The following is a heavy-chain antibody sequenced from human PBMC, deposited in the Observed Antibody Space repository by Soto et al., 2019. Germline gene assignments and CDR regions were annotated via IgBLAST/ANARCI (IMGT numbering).Heavy chain of an antibody. D-gene: IGHD3-3*02. V-gene: IGHV3-30*18. Sequence: QVQLVESGGGVVHPGRSLRLSCAASGFTFSSYGMHWVRQAPGKGLEWVAVISYDGSNKYYADSVKGRFTISRDNSKNTLYLQMNSLRAEDTAVYYCAKLAGSYYYYYGMDVWGQGTTVTVSS. CDR2: ISYDGSNK. CDR1: GFTFSSYG. CDR3: AKLAGSYYYYYGMDV. J-gene: IGHJ6*02.